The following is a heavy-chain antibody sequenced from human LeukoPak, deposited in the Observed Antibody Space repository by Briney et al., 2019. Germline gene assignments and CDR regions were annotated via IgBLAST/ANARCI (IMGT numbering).Heavy chain of an antibody. J-gene: IGHJ5*02. CDR2: ISGTGGRT. D-gene: IGHD6-19*01. CDR3: AKDPASSGWFDP. V-gene: IGHV3-23*01. Sequence: PGRSLRLSCAASGFTFNDFAMHWVRQTPGKGLEWVSAISGTGGRTYYADSVKGRFTISRDNSKNTLYLQMNSLRAEDTAVYYCAKDPASSGWFDPWGQGTLVAVSS. CDR1: GFTFNDFA.